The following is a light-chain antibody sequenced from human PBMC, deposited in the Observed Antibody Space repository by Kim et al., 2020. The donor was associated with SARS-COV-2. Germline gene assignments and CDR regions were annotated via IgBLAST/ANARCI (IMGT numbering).Light chain of an antibody. V-gene: IGKV3-20*01. Sequence: SPGERATLSCGASQSIRSNFLGWYQQKPGQAPRLLVYGASTRASGIPDRFSGSGSGTDFTLTISSLEPDDFAVYYCQQYSTSPLTFGGGTKVDIK. CDR3: QQYSTSPLT. J-gene: IGKJ4*01. CDR2: GAS. CDR1: QSIRSNF.